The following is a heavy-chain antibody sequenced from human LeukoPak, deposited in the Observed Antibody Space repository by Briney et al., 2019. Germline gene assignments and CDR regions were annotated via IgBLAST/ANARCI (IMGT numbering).Heavy chain of an antibody. CDR2: IIPILGIA. CDR1: GYTFTSYD. V-gene: IGHV1-69*04. Sequence: ASVKVSCKASGYTFTSYDINWVRRAPGQGLEWMGRIIPILGIANYAQKFQGRVTITADKSTSTAYMELSSLRSEDTAVYYCARIGQLDPYYYYYGMDVWGQGTTVTVSS. J-gene: IGHJ6*02. D-gene: IGHD1-1*01. CDR3: ARIGQLDPYYYYYGMDV.